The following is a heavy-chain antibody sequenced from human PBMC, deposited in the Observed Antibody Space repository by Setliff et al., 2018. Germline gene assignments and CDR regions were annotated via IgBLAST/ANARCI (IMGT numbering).Heavy chain of an antibody. CDR2: INHRGST. CDR1: GGTFSDYH. CDR3: ARGRNIAARLLDS. J-gene: IGHJ4*02. Sequence: PSETLSLTCAAYGGTFSDYHWTWIRQSPEKGLEWIGEINHRGSTNYNLSLKSRVTISIDTSRDQFSLKLISMIAAYTAVYYCARGRNIAARLLDSWGQGTLVTVSS. D-gene: IGHD6-6*01. V-gene: IGHV4-34*01.